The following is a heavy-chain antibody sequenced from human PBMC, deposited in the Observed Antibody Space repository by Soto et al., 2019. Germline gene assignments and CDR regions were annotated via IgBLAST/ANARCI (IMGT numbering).Heavy chain of an antibody. CDR3: ARCYCSVGSCFSCWHFDL. V-gene: IGHV1-18*01. Sequence: QDQLVQSGAEVKKPGASVTVSCKASGYSFTNYGMSWVRQAPGQGLEWMGWISGYNGDTHHAQNFHGRVTMTTDTLTNTAYMQLRSLRSDDTAVYYCARCYCSVGSCFSCWHFDLWGRGSLVTVSS. J-gene: IGHJ2*01. CDR2: ISGYNGDT. CDR1: GYSFTNYG. D-gene: IGHD2-15*01.